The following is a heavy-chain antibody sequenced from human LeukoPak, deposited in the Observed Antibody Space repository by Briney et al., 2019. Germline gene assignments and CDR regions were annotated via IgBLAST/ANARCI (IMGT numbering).Heavy chain of an antibody. V-gene: IGHV3-7*01. CDR1: GFTFNKYW. CDR2: IKPDGSEK. J-gene: IGHJ5*01. D-gene: IGHD2-2*01. CDR3: AREGCSSTSCTGWFDS. Sequence: GGSLRLSCVASGFTFNKYWMSWFRQAPGKGLEWVANIKPDGSEKYYVDSVKGRFTISRDNAKNSLYLQINSLRAEDTAVYYCAREGCSSTSCTGWFDSWGQGTLVTVSS.